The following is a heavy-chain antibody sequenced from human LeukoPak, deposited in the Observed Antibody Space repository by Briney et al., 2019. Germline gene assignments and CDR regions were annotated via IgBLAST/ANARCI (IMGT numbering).Heavy chain of an antibody. CDR1: GYSISSGYY. D-gene: IGHD3-22*01. CDR2: IYHSGST. V-gene: IGHV4-38-2*02. CDR3: ARCYYDSSGYYYDAFDI. Sequence: SETLPLTCTVSGYSISSGYYWGWIRQPPGKGLEWIGSIYHSGSTYYNPSLKSRVTISVDTSKNQFSLKLSSVTAADTAVYYCARCYYDSSGYYYDAFDIWGQGTMVTVSS. J-gene: IGHJ3*02.